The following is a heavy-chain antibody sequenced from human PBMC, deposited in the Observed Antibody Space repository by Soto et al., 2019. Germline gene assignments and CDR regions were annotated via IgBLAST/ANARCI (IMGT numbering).Heavy chain of an antibody. CDR3: ARVPFVNFGDSVPFDY. J-gene: IGHJ4*02. CDR1: GFTFTSYD. Sequence: VQLLQSGAEVKKPGASVKVSCKTSGFTFTSYDINWVRQATGQGLEWMGWVNPNSGNTDYAQKFQGRVTMPRNTSITTAYMELSSLRSEDTAVYYCARVPFVNFGDSVPFDYWGQGTLVTVSS. CDR2: VNPNSGNT. V-gene: IGHV1-8*01. D-gene: IGHD4-17*01.